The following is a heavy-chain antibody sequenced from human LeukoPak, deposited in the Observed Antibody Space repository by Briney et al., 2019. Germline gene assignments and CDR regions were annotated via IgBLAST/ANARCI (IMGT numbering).Heavy chain of an antibody. CDR2: IYSGGDT. CDR3: ARVRHDSSGYYSGFGY. D-gene: IGHD3-22*01. J-gene: IGHJ4*02. V-gene: IGHV3-66*01. CDR1: GVTVGSNY. Sequence: PGGSLRLSCAASGVTVGSNYMTWVRQAPGRGLEWVSTIYSGGDTYDADSVKGRFVISRDTSRNTLLLQMNSLRVEDTAVYFCARVRHDSSGYYSGFGYWGQGTLVTVSS.